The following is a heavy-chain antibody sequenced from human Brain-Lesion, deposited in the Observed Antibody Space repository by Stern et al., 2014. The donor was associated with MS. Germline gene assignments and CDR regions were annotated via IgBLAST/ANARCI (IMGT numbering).Heavy chain of an antibody. D-gene: IGHD3-16*01. V-gene: IGHV1-45*02. Sequence: VQLVESGAEVKKPGTSVKVSCQASGNTFTNRYLHWVRQAPGKALEWMAWITPFTGNTNYAQNLTGRVTITMDTTMSKAYMAMSSLRSDYTAISFCAEGGSYVFVYWGQGTLVPVPS. CDR1: GNTFTNRY. CDR3: AEGGSYVFVY. J-gene: IGHJ4*02. CDR2: ITPFTGNT.